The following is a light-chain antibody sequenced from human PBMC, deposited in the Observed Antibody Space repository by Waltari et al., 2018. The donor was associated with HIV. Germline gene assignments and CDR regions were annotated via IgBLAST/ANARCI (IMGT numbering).Light chain of an antibody. J-gene: IGKJ4*01. CDR3: QQRNSYPPT. CDR2: AAS. CDR1: QGISSY. Sequence: DIQLTQSPSFLSASVGDRVTITCRASQGISSYLAWYQQKPGKAPKLLIYAASTLQSGVPSRFSGSGSGTEFTLTFSSLQPEDFATYYCQQRNSYPPTFGGGTKVEIK. V-gene: IGKV1-9*01.